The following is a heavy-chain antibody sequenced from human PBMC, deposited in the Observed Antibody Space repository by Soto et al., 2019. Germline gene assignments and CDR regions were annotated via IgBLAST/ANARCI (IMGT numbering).Heavy chain of an antibody. CDR2: ISSADT. Sequence: EVQVVESGGGLVQPGGSLRLSCSASGFTFRIYWMHWARQAPGKGLEWVSYISSADTDYADSVQGRFTISRDNAKNTLYLQMNSLRAEDTAVYYCVRGTSDWPGIDYWGQGTLVTVS. CDR3: VRGTSDWPGIDY. J-gene: IGHJ4*02. V-gene: IGHV3-74*01. CDR1: GFTFRIYW. D-gene: IGHD2-21*02.